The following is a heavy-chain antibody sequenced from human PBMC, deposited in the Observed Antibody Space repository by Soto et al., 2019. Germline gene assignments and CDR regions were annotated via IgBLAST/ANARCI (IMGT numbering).Heavy chain of an antibody. CDR1: GGTFSSYA. Sequence: ASVKVSCKASGGTFSSYAISWVRQAPGQGLEWMGGIIPIFGTANYAQKFQGRVTITADESTSTAYMELSSLRSEDTAVYYCARVSDHSVAAADKIYYYYGMDVWGQGTTVTVS. CDR2: IIPIFGTA. J-gene: IGHJ6*02. CDR3: ARVSDHSVAAADKIYYYYGMDV. D-gene: IGHD6-13*01. V-gene: IGHV1-69*13.